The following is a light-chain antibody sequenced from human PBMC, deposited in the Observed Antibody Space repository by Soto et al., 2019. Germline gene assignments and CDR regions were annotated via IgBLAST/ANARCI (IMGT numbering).Light chain of an antibody. J-gene: IGKJ2*01. CDR3: QQYNNRPPYT. CDR2: AAS. V-gene: IGKV3-15*01. Sequence: IVMTQSPATLSVSPGEGATLSCRASQSVYSNLAWYQQKPGQAPRLLIYAASTRASGIPARFSGGGSGTEFTLTISSLQSEDFAVYYCQQYNNRPPYTFGQGTKLEIK. CDR1: QSVYSN.